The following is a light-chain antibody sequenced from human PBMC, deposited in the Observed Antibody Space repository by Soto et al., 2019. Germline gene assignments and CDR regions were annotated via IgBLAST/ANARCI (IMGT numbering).Light chain of an antibody. J-gene: IGKJ1*01. CDR2: KAS. CDR1: QTISSW. CDR3: QHYNSYSEA. Sequence: DLQMTQSPSTLSGSVGDRVTLTCRASQTISSWLAWYQQKPGKAPKLLIYKASTLKSGVPSRFSGSGSGTEFTLTISSLQPDDFATYYCQHYNSYSEAFGQGTKVELK. V-gene: IGKV1-5*03.